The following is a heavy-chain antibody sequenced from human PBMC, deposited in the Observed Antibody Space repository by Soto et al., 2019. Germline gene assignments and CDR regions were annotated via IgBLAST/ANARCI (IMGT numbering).Heavy chain of an antibody. CDR2: IIPIFGTA. V-gene: IGHV1-69*01. CDR3: TRSIAAAGTFRYGMDV. Sequence: QVQLVQSGAEVKKPGSSVKVSCKASGGTFSSYAISWVRQAPGQGLEWMGGIIPIFGTANYAQKFQGRVTITADESTSPAYMGLSRLRSEDTAVYYCTRSIAAAGTFRYGMDVWGQGTTVTVSS. D-gene: IGHD6-13*01. CDR1: GGTFSSYA. J-gene: IGHJ6*02.